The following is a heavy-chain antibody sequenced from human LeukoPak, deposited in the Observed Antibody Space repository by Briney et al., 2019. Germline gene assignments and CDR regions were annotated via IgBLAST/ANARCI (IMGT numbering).Heavy chain of an antibody. CDR1: GFTFSSYG. V-gene: IGHV3-30*02. J-gene: IGHJ4*02. D-gene: IGHD3-9*01. Sequence: GGSLRLSCVTSGFTFSSYGMQGVRQAPGKGLEWVAFIRFDGTNQYYAESVKGRFTISRDNSNNTLYLQMNSLRVEDTARYYCFRILTGLDFDYWGQGTLVTVSS. CDR2: IRFDGTNQ. CDR3: FRILTGLDFDY.